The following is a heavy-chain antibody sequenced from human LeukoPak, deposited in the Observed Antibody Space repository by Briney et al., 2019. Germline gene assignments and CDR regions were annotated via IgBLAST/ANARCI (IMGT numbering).Heavy chain of an antibody. Sequence: SETLSLTCTVSGGSISSGSYYWSWIRQPAGKGLEWIGRIYTSGSINYNPSLKSRVTISVDTSKNQFSLKLSSVTAADTAVYYCARERRGYYYYYMDVWGKGTTVTVSS. J-gene: IGHJ6*03. CDR3: ARERRGYYYYYMDV. V-gene: IGHV4-61*02. CDR1: GGSISSGSYY. CDR2: IYTSGSI. D-gene: IGHD1-1*01.